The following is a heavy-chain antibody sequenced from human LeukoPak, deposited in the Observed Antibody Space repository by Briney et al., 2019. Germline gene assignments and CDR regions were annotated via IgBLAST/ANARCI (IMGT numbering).Heavy chain of an antibody. CDR1: GFTFKNYA. V-gene: IGHV3-23*01. CDR2: ISGSGGST. J-gene: IGHJ4*02. D-gene: IGHD1-26*01. Sequence: GGSLRLSCAASGFTFKNYAMSWVRQAPGNGLEWVSGISGSGGSTYYADSAKGRFTISTDNSKNTLYLQMSSLRAEDTAVYYCARGPSGRGDYWGQGTLVTVSS. CDR3: ARGPSGRGDY.